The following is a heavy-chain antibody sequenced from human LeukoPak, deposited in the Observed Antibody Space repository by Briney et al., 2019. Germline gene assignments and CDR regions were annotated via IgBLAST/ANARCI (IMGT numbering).Heavy chain of an antibody. CDR1: GGSINSYY. Sequence: SETLSLTCTVSGGSINSYYWSWIRQPPGKGLEWIGYIYYSGSANYNPSLKSRVTISVDTSNNKFSLKLTSLTAADTAVYYCVRHLSAGRPAFDIWGQGTMVTVSS. CDR3: VRHLSAGRPAFDI. V-gene: IGHV4-59*08. CDR2: IYYSGSA. D-gene: IGHD2-15*01. J-gene: IGHJ3*02.